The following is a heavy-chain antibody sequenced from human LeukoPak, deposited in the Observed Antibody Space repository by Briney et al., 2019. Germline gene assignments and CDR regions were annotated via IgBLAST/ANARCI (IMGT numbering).Heavy chain of an antibody. CDR1: GLTFSSYA. J-gene: IGHJ5*02. V-gene: IGHV3-23*01. D-gene: IGHD3-22*01. CDR2: ISGSGGST. CDR3: AARHYYYDSSGYYSLRA. Sequence: GGSLRLSCAVSGLTFSSYAMSCVRQAPGKVLEWVSSISGSGGSTYYADSVKGRFSISRDNSKNTLYLQMNSLRAEDTAVYYCAARHYYYDSSGYYSLRAWGQGTLVTVSS.